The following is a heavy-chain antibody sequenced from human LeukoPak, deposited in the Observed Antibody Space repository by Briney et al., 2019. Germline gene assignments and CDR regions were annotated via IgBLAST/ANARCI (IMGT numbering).Heavy chain of an antibody. CDR3: ARHGGPGIAAAGQFDY. D-gene: IGHD6-13*01. J-gene: IGHJ4*02. CDR1: GGSISSSSYY. V-gene: IGHV4-39*01. Sequence: SETLSLTCTVSGGSISSSSYYWGWIRQPPGKGLEWIGSIYYSGSTYYNPSLKSRVTISVDTSKNQFSLKLSSVTAADTAVYYCARHGGPGIAAAGQFDYWGQGTLVTVSS. CDR2: IYYSGST.